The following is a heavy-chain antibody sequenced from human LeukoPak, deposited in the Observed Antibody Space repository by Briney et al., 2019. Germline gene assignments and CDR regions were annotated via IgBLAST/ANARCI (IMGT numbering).Heavy chain of an antibody. J-gene: IGHJ4*02. V-gene: IGHV4-34*01. D-gene: IGHD6-6*01. CDR2: IYHSGST. Sequence: PSETLSLTCAVYGGSFSGYFWNWIRQPPGKGLEWIGSIYHSGSTYYNPSLKSRVTISVDTSKNQFSLKLSSVTAADTAVYYCARELYREYSSSPGGYWGQGTLVTVSS. CDR3: ARELYREYSSSPGGY. CDR1: GGSFSGYF.